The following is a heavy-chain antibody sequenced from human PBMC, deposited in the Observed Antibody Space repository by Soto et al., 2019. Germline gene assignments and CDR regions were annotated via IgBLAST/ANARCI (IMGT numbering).Heavy chain of an antibody. V-gene: IGHV4-31*03. CDR3: ARDHKWDGMDV. D-gene: IGHD1-26*01. Sequence: PSETLSLTCSVSGGSFSSASFIWSWVRQFPGKGLEWIGYINYSGTTYYNPSLRSRITMSVDTSKNQFSLNLSSVTAADTAVYYCARDHKWDGMDVWGQGTTVTVS. CDR1: GGSFSSASFI. CDR2: INYSGTT. J-gene: IGHJ6*02.